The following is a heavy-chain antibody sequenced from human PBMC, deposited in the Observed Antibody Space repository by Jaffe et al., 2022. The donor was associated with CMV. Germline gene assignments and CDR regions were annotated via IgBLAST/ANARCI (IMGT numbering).Heavy chain of an antibody. V-gene: IGHV1-46*01. CDR1: GYTFTSYY. CDR3: ARDGMIKRYSSGWYGLGFFDY. J-gene: IGHJ4*02. Sequence: QVQLVQSGAEVKKPGASVKVSCKASGYTFTSYYMHWVRQAPGQGLEWMGIINPSGGSTSYAQKFQGRVTMTRDTSTSTVYMELSSLRSEDTAVYYCARDGMIKRYSSGWYGLGFFDYWGQGTLVTVSS. CDR2: INPSGGST. D-gene: IGHD6-19*01.